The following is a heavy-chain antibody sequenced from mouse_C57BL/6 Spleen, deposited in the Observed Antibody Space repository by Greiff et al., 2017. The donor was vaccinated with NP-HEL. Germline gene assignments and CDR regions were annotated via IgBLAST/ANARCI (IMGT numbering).Heavy chain of an antibody. J-gene: IGHJ2*01. Sequence: QVQLQQSGAELVRPGSSVKLSCKASGYTFTSYWMDWVKQRPGQGLEWIGNIYPSDSETHYNQKFKDKATLTVDKSSSTAYMQLSSLTSEDSAVYYCARSLTTVVALDYWGQGTTLTVSS. CDR3: ARSLTTVVALDY. CDR1: GYTFTSYW. CDR2: IYPSDSET. V-gene: IGHV1-61*01. D-gene: IGHD1-1*01.